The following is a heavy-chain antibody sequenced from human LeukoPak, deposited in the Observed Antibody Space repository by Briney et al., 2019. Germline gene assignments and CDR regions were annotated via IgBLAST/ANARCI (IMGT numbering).Heavy chain of an antibody. V-gene: IGHV3-30-3*01. CDR3: ATISSPVVGGTFDY. D-gene: IGHD2-2*01. CDR1: GFTFSSYA. J-gene: IGHJ4*02. CDR2: ISYDGSNK. Sequence: PGGSLRLSCAASGFTFSSYAMHWVRQAPGKGLEWVAVISYDGSNKCYADSVKGRFTISRDNSKNTLYLQMNSLRAEDTAVYYCATISSPVVGGTFDYWGQGTLVTVSS.